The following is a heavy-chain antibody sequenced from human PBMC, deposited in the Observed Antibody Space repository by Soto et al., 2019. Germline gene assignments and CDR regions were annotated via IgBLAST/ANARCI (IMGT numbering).Heavy chain of an antibody. D-gene: IGHD6-13*01. CDR1: GFTFSSYA. CDR2: ISGSGGST. CDR3: ATAGGEAAAYWYYFDY. V-gene: IGHV3-23*01. Sequence: GGSLRLSCAASGFTFSSYAMSWVRQAPGKGLEWVSAISGSGGSTYYADSVKGRFTISRDNSKNTLYLQMNSLRAEDTAVYYCATAGGEAAAYWYYFDYWGQGTLVPVSS. J-gene: IGHJ4*02.